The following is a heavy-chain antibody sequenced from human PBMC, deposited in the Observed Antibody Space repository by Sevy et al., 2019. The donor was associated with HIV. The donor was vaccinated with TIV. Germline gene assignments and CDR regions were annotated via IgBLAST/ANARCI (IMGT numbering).Heavy chain of an antibody. Sequence: GGSLRLSCAASGFTFSDYFMGWVRQAPGKGLEWVANIDQDGSQKNYVDSVKGRFTISRDNAKNSLYLQMNRLRVDDTAVYYCARELWPGDYWGQGTLLTVSS. CDR2: IDQDGSQK. V-gene: IGHV3-7*01. CDR3: ARELWPGDY. CDR1: GFTFSDYF. J-gene: IGHJ4*02. D-gene: IGHD2-21*01.